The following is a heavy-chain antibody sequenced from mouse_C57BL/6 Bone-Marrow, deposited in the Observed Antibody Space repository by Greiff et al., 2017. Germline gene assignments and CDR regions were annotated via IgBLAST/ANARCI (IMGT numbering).Heavy chain of an antibody. V-gene: IGHV1-59*01. J-gene: IGHJ3*01. CDR2: IDPSDSYT. D-gene: IGHD2-2*01. CDR1: GYTFTSYW. CDR3: AREGAMVTTGNWFAY. Sequence: QVQLQQPGAELVRPGTSVKLSCKASGYTFTSYWMHWVKQRPGQGLEWIGVIDPSDSYTNYNQKFKGKATLTVDTSSSTAYMQLSSLTSEDSAVYYGAREGAMVTTGNWFAYWGQGTLVTVSA.